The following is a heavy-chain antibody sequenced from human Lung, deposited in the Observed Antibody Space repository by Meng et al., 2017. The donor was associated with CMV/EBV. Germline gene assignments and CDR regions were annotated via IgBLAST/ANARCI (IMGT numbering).Heavy chain of an antibody. CDR2: IYYSGST. Sequence: SXTLSLTCTVSGGSISSYYWSWIRQPPGKGLEWIGYIYYSGSTNYNPSLKSRVTISVDTSKNQFSLKLSSVTAADTAVYYCAREPAAAGGDAFDIWGQGTMVTVSS. D-gene: IGHD6-13*01. J-gene: IGHJ3*02. CDR3: AREPAAAGGDAFDI. V-gene: IGHV4-59*01. CDR1: GGSISSYY.